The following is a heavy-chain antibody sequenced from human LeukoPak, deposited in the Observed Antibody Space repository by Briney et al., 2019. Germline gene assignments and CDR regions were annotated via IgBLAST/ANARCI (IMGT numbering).Heavy chain of an antibody. Sequence: GGSLRLSCAASGFTFSSYWMHWVRQAPERGLVWVSRINGDGSSTSYADSVKGRFTISRDNAKNTLYLQMNSLRAEDTAVYYCASPRYSYGVPTDYWGQGTLVTVSS. V-gene: IGHV3-74*01. J-gene: IGHJ4*02. CDR2: INGDGSST. D-gene: IGHD5-24*01. CDR1: GFTFSSYW. CDR3: ASPRYSYGVPTDY.